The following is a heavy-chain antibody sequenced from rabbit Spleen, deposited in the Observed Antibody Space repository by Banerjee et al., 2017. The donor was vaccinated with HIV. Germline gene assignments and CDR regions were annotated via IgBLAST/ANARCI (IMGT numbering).Heavy chain of an antibody. Sequence: EQLEEYGGGLVKPEGSLTLTCKASGVSLHDKDVMCWVRQAPGKGLEWIACINIVTGKSVCASWAKGRFTMSRSSSTTVTLQMTSLTAADTATYVCARDLGAVIGWNFNLWGPGTRVTVS. D-gene: IGHD1-1*01. J-gene: IGHJ4*01. CDR3: ARDLGAVIGWNFNL. CDR2: INIVTGKS. V-gene: IGHV1S45*01. CDR1: GVSLHDKDV.